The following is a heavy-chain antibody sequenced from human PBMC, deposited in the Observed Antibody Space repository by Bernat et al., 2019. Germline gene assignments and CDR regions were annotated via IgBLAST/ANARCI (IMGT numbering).Heavy chain of an antibody. J-gene: IGHJ4*02. V-gene: IGHV3-66*01. CDR1: GFTVSSNY. D-gene: IGHD6-13*01. CDR3: ASTYSSSWYRDY. Sequence: VQLVESGGGLVQPGGSLRLSCAASGFTVSSNYMSWVRQAPGKGLEWVSVIYSGGSTYYADSVKGRFTISRDNSKNTLYLQMNSLRAEDTAVYYCASTYSSSWYRDYWGQGTLVTVSS. CDR2: IYSGGST.